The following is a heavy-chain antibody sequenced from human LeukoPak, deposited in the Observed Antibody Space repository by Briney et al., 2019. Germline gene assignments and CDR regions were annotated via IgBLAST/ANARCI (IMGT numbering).Heavy chain of an antibody. Sequence: PGGFLRLSCAASGFTFSSYAMSWVRQAPGKGLEWVSAISGSGGSTYYADSVKGRFTISRDNSKNALYLQMNSLRAEDTAVYYCAKDPRDYFDYWGQGTLVTVSS. CDR2: ISGSGGST. V-gene: IGHV3-23*01. CDR1: GFTFSSYA. CDR3: AKDPRDYFDY. J-gene: IGHJ4*02.